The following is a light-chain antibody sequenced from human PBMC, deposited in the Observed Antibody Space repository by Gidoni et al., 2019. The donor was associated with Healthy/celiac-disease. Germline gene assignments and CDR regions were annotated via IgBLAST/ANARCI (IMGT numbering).Light chain of an antibody. J-gene: IGLJ3*02. Sequence: QSVLTQPPSVSAAPGQKVTISCSGRSSNIGNNYVSWYQQLPGTAPKLLMYDNNKPPSGMPDRFSGSKSGTSATLRISVLQTGDEAEYYCGTWDSSLSAGRVFGGGTKLTVL. CDR3: GTWDSSLSAGRV. CDR1: SSNIGNNY. V-gene: IGLV1-51*01. CDR2: DNN.